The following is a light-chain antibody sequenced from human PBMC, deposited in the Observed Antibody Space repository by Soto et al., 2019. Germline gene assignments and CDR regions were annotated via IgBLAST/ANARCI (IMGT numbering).Light chain of an antibody. Sequence: QSVLTQPASVSGSPGQSITISCTGTSSDVGGYNYVSWYQQHPGKAPKLLINDVSNRPSGISDRFSGSKSGNTASLTISGLQAEDEADYYCSSYTSSTTNVFGTGTKVPGL. CDR1: SSDVGGYNY. CDR2: DVS. CDR3: SSYTSSTTNV. V-gene: IGLV2-14*03. J-gene: IGLJ1*01.